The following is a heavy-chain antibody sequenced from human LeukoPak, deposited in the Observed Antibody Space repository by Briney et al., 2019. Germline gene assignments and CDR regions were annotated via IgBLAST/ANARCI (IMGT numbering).Heavy chain of an antibody. CDR1: GYTFTGYY. CDR2: INPNSGGT. Sequence: ASVKVSCKASGYTFTGYYMHWVRQAPGQGLEWMGWINPNSGGTNYAQKFQGRVTMTRNTSISTAYMELSSLRSEDTAVYYCARDRITMVRGVTPPPYYYYMDVWGKGTTVTVSS. V-gene: IGHV1-2*02. CDR3: ARDRITMVRGVTPPPYYYYMDV. J-gene: IGHJ6*03. D-gene: IGHD3-10*01.